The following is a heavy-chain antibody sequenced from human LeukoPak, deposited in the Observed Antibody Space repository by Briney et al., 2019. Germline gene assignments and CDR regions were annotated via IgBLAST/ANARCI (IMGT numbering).Heavy chain of an antibody. J-gene: IGHJ4*02. CDR3: ARGMGYFDY. V-gene: IGHV3-53*01. Sequence: ETLSLTCAVYGGSFSGYYWSWVRQAPGKGLEWVSVIYSGGSTYYADSVKGRFTISRDNSKNTLYLQMNSLRAEDTAVYYCARGMGYFDYWGQGTLVTVSS. D-gene: IGHD1-26*01. CDR1: GGSFSGYY. CDR2: IYSGGST.